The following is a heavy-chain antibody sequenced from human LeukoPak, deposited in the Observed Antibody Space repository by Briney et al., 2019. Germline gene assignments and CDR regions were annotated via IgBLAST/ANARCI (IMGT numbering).Heavy chain of an antibody. CDR1: GGTFSSYA. CDR2: IIPIFGTA. Sequence: SVKVSCKASGGTFSSYAISWVRQATGQGLDWMGGIIPIFGTANYAQKFQGRVTITADESTSTAYMELSSLRSEDTAVYFCAKTYYDILTGYYFGWFDPWGQGTLVTVSS. CDR3: AKTYYDILTGYYFGWFDP. J-gene: IGHJ5*02. V-gene: IGHV1-69*13. D-gene: IGHD3-9*01.